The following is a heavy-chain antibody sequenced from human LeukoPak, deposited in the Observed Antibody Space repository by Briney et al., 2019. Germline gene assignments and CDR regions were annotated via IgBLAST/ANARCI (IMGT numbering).Heavy chain of an antibody. J-gene: IGHJ4*02. V-gene: IGHV1-69*05. Sequence: SVKLSCTASGVTFSSDAISWVRQAPGQGLEWMGGIIPIFGTATTAQKFQGRVTITTDESTSTGYMELSSLRSEGTAVYYCARGARGPGGHYYDHVWGSYRYHYFDYWGQGTLVTVSS. D-gene: IGHD3-16*02. CDR3: ARGARGPGGHYYDHVWGSYRYHYFDY. CDR1: GVTFSSDA. CDR2: IIPIFGTA.